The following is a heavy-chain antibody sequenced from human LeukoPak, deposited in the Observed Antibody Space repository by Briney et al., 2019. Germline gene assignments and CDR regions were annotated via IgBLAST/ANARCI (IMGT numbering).Heavy chain of an antibody. CDR2: LSGSGAGT. D-gene: IGHD6-19*01. J-gene: IGHJ3*02. V-gene: IGHV3-23*01. CDR1: GFTFSDYA. Sequence: PGGSLRLSCAASGFTFSDYALGWVRQAPGRGLEWVATLSGSGAGTYYSDSVQGRFTISRDNAKNTLYLQMNSLRAEDTAVYYCAKDQGQWLVRDDAFDIWGQGTMVTVSS. CDR3: AKDQGQWLVRDDAFDI.